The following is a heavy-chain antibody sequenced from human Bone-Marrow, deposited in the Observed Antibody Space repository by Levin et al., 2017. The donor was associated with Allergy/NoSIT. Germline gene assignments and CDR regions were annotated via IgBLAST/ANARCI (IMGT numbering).Heavy chain of an antibody. CDR3: AKASRIAAAGPLN. CDR2: ISWNSGSI. Sequence: GGSLRLSCAASGFTFDDYAMHWVRQAPGKGLEWVSGISWNSGSIGYADSVKGRFTISRDNAKNSLYLQMNSLRAEDTALYYCAKASRIAAAGPLNWGQGTLVTVSS. J-gene: IGHJ4*02. V-gene: IGHV3-9*01. CDR1: GFTFDDYA. D-gene: IGHD6-13*01.